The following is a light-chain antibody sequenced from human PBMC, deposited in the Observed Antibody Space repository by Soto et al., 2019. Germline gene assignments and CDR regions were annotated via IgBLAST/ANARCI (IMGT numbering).Light chain of an antibody. J-gene: IGKJ4*01. CDR1: QSVLYSSNNKNF. Sequence: DIVMTQSPDSLAVSLGERATINCKSSQSVLYSSNNKNFLAWYQQKPGHPPKLLFYWASTRESGVPDRFSGSGSGTDFTLTISSLQAEDVAVYYCQQYHNSPLTFGGGTKLDTK. CDR3: QQYHNSPLT. CDR2: WAS. V-gene: IGKV4-1*01.